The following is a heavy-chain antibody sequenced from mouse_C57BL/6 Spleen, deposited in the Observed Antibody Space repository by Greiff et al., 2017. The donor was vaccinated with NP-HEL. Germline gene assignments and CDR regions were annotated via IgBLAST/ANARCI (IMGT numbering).Heavy chain of an antibody. CDR1: GYAFSSSW. CDR2: IYPGDGDT. Sequence: QVQLQQSGPELVKPGASVKISCKASGYAFSSSWMNWVKQRPGKGLEWIGRIYPGDGDTNYNGKFKGKATLTADKSSSTAYMQLSSLTSEDSAVSFCARGIYYGNYDYFDYWGQGTTLTVSS. J-gene: IGHJ2*01. V-gene: IGHV1-82*01. D-gene: IGHD2-1*01. CDR3: ARGIYYGNYDYFDY.